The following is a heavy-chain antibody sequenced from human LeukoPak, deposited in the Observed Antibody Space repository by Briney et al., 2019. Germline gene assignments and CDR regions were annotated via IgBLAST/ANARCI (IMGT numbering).Heavy chain of an antibody. J-gene: IGHJ4*02. CDR3: AKMGDSSGYYSFFDY. CDR2: ISGSGGNT. CDR1: GFTFSSYA. Sequence: PGGSLRLSCAASGFTFSSYAMSWVRQALGKGLEWVSAISGSGGNTYYADSVKGRFTISRDNSKNTLYLQMNSLRVEDTAVYYCAKMGDSSGYYSFFDYWGQGILVTVSS. V-gene: IGHV3-23*01. D-gene: IGHD3-22*01.